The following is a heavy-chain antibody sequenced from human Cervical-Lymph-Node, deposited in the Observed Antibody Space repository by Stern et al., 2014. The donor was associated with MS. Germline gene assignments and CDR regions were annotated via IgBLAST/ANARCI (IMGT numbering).Heavy chain of an antibody. CDR3: ARGHIPYAYNYLFDY. J-gene: IGHJ4*02. Sequence: VQLVESGGGVVQPGTSLGLSCAASGFTFSSYAMPWVRQAPGQGLDLVALAWYDGSTAYYTNSVKGRFTISRDNSKNTLSLQMNSLTAEDTAVYYCARGHIPYAYNYLFDYWGQGTLVTVSS. CDR1: GFTFSSYA. V-gene: IGHV3-33*01. CDR2: AWYDGSTA. D-gene: IGHD5-24*01.